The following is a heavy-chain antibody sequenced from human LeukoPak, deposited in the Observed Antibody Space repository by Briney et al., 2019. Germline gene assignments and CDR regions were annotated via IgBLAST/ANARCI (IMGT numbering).Heavy chain of an antibody. V-gene: IGHV4-34*01. CDR3: ASSLVRADMVTGIDY. CDR1: GGSFSGYY. J-gene: IGHJ4*02. CDR2: INRSGST. D-gene: IGHD5-18*01. Sequence: KPSETLSLTCAVYGGSFSGYYWIWIRQPPGNGLEWIGEINRSGSTTYNPSLKSRVTISLDSSKNQFSLKLSSVTAADTAVYYCASSLVRADMVTGIDYWGQGTLVTVSS.